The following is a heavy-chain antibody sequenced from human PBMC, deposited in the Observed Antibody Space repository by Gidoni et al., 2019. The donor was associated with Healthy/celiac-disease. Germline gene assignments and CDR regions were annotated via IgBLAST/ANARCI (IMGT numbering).Heavy chain of an antibody. CDR1: GFTFSSYG. D-gene: IGHD3-22*01. CDR3: ARDSVSRYYYDSSGFDY. Sequence: QVQLVESGGAVVQPGRSLRLSCAASGFTFSSYGMHWVRQAPGKGLEWVAVIWYDGSNKYYADSVKGRFTISRDNSKNTLYLQMNSLRAEDTAVYYCARDSVSRYYYDSSGFDYWGQGTLVTVSS. V-gene: IGHV3-33*01. J-gene: IGHJ4*02. CDR2: IWYDGSNK.